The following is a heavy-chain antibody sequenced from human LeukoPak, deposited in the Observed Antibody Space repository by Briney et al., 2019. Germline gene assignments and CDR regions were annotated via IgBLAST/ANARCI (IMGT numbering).Heavy chain of an antibody. V-gene: IGHV4-31*03. Sequence: KPSETLSLTCTVSGGSISSGGYYWSWIRQHPGKGLEWIGYIYYSGSTYYNPSLKSRVTISVDTSKNQFSLKLSSVTAADTAVYYCARGSHSLEAFDYWGQGTLVTVSS. CDR2: IYYSGST. CDR1: GGSISSGGYY. CDR3: ARGSHSLEAFDY. J-gene: IGHJ4*02. D-gene: IGHD5-24*01.